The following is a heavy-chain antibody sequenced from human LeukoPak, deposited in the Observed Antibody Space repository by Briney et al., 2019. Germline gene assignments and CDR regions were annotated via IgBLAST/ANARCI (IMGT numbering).Heavy chain of an antibody. J-gene: IGHJ4*02. CDR2: IYSGGST. CDR1: GFIASSNY. CDR3: ATGGRSGVALER. V-gene: IGHV3-53*01. D-gene: IGHD1-1*01. Sequence: GGSLRLSCVVSGFIASSNYMTWVRQAPGKGLEWISLIYSGGSTYYADSVMGRFTISRDNSKTTLFLQMNSLKAEDTAVYYCATGGRSGVALERWGQGTLVTVSS.